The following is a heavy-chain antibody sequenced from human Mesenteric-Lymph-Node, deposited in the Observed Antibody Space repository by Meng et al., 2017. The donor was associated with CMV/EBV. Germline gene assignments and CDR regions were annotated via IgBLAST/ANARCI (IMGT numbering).Heavy chain of an antibody. CDR3: ARGGMLYCSSTSCESALRLYYYYGMDV. CDR1: GYTFTSYY. CDR2: INPSGGST. D-gene: IGHD2-2*01. J-gene: IGHJ6*02. Sequence: ASVKVSCKASGYTFTSYYMHWVRQAPGQGLEWMGIINPSGGSTSYAQKFQGRVTMTRDTSISTAYMELSRLRSDDTAVYYCARGGMLYCSSTSCESALRLYYYYGMDVWGQGTTVTVSS. V-gene: IGHV1-46*01.